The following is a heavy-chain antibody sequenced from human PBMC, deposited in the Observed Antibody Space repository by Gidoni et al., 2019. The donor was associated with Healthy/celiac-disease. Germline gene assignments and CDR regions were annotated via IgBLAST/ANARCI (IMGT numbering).Heavy chain of an antibody. D-gene: IGHD6-6*01. J-gene: IGHJ6*02. Sequence: QVQLVESGGGVVQPGRFLRLSCAASGFTFSSYGFHWVRQAPGKGLEWVAVIWYDGSNEDYAGSGKGRFTSSRDNSKNTLYLQMNSLRAEDTAVYYCARGIAARPDYYYYYYGMDVWGQGTTVTVSS. CDR1: GFTFSSYG. V-gene: IGHV3-33*01. CDR2: IWYDGSNE. CDR3: ARGIAARPDYYYYYYGMDV.